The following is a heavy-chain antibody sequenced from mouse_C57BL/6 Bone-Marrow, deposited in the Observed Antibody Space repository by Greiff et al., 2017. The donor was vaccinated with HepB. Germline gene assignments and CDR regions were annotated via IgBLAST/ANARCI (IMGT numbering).Heavy chain of an antibody. V-gene: IGHV1-50*01. CDR2: IDPSDGYT. D-gene: IGHD1-3*01. CDR1: GYTFTSYW. CDR3: ARSSYKGVAY. J-gene: IGHJ3*01. Sequence: QVQLQQPGAELVKPGASVKLSCKASGYTFTSYWMQWVKQRPGQGLEWMGEIDPSDGYTNYNQKFKGKATLTVDTSSSTAYMQLSSLTSEDSAVYSCARSSYKGVAYWGQGTLVTVSA.